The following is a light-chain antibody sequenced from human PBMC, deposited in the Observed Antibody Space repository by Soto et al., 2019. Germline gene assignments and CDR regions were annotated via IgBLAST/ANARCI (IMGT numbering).Light chain of an antibody. Sequence: EIVLTQSPGTLSLSPGERATLSCRASQSVSSSYLAWYQQKPGQAPRLLIYGASSRATGIPDRFSGSGSGTDFTLTISRLEPEDFAVYYCQQYGSSPLAFGQGTRWR. J-gene: IGKJ5*01. CDR2: GAS. CDR3: QQYGSSPLA. V-gene: IGKV3-20*01. CDR1: QSVSSSY.